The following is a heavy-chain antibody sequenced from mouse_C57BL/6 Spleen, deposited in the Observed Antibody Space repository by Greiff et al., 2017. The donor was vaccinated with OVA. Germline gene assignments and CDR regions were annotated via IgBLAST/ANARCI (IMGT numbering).Heavy chain of an antibody. CDR3: AILTAAY. D-gene: IGHD4-1*01. Sequence: DVQLQESGPGLVKPSQSLSLTCSVTGYSITSGYYWNWIRQFPGNKLEWMGYISYDGSNNYNPSLKNRISITRDTSKNQFFLKLNSVTTEDTATYYCAILTAAYWGQGTLVTVSA. CDR1: GYSITSGYY. CDR2: ISYDGSN. J-gene: IGHJ3*01. V-gene: IGHV3-6*01.